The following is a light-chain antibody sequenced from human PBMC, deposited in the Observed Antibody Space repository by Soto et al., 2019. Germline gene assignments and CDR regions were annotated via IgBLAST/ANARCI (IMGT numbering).Light chain of an antibody. CDR2: EVS. J-gene: IGLJ1*01. CDR1: SSDVGGYNY. V-gene: IGLV2-14*01. Sequence: QSVPTQPASVSGSPGQSITISCTGTSSDVGGYNYVSWYQQHPGKAPKLMIYEVSNRPSGVSNRFSGSKSGNTASLTISGLQAEDEADYSCSSYTGSSTLYVFGTGTKVTVL. CDR3: SSYTGSSTLYV.